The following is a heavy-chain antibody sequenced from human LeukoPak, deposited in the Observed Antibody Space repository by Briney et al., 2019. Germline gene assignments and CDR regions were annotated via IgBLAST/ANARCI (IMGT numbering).Heavy chain of an antibody. CDR3: ARDGITGTVAFDI. D-gene: IGHD1-20*01. CDR1: GFSFSNYA. Sequence: GGSLRLSCAVSGFSFSNYAMSWVRQFPGKGLEWVANIKQDGSEKYYVDSVKGRFTISRDNTKNSLYLQMNSLRADDTAVYYCARDGITGTVAFDIWGQGTMVTVSS. CDR2: IKQDGSEK. V-gene: IGHV3-7*01. J-gene: IGHJ3*02.